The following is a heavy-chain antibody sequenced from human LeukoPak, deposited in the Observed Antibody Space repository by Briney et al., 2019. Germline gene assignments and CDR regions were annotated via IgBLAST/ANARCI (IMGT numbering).Heavy chain of an antibody. Sequence: SETLSLTCAVYGGSFSGYYWSWIRHPPGKGLEWIGEINHSGSTNYNPSLKSRVTISVDTSKNQFSLKLSSVTAADTAVYYCARGDYSNTWFDPWGQGTLVTVSS. D-gene: IGHD4-11*01. CDR3: ARGDYSNTWFDP. CDR1: GGSFSGYY. V-gene: IGHV4-34*01. CDR2: INHSGST. J-gene: IGHJ5*02.